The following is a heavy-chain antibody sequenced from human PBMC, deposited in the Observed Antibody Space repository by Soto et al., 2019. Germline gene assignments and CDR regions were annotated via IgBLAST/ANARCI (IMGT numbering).Heavy chain of an antibody. CDR3: ATRHYYDSSGYYH. D-gene: IGHD3-22*01. J-gene: IGHJ5*02. CDR1: GYTLTELS. Sequence: EASGKVSCKVSGYTLTELSMHWVRQAPGKGLEWMGGFDPEDGETIYAQKFQGRVTMTEDTSTDPAYMELSSLRSEDTAVYYCATRHYYDSSGYYHWGQGTLVTVSS. V-gene: IGHV1-24*01. CDR2: FDPEDGET.